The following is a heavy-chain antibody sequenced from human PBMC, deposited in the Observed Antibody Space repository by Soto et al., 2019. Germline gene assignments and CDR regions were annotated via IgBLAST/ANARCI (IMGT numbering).Heavy chain of an antibody. CDR3: AVAGLPPSSFRYYDFRF. CDR2: ISHDGRNT. D-gene: IGHD3-3*01. Sequence: PGGSLRLSCAASELPFTDYSMHWVRQTADKGLEWVAFISHDGRNTFYSDSVKGRFTISRDDSRSMLFLQMSGVTVEDTAIYYCAVAGLPPSSFRYYDFRFWGRGTLVTVSS. J-gene: IGHJ2*01. V-gene: IGHV3-30*04. CDR1: ELPFTDYS.